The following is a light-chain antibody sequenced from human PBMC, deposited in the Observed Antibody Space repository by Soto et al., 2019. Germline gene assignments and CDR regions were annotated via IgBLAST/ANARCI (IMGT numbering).Light chain of an antibody. J-gene: IGKJ5*01. CDR2: GAS. Sequence: EILVTQSPATLSVSPGERATLSCRASEVVTTNLAWYQQKPGQAPRLLIYGASTRAAGIPARFSGSGSGTYFTLTISSVQSEDFAVYYCQQYSNWPPITFGQGTRLEIK. V-gene: IGKV3-15*01. CDR1: EVVTTN. CDR3: QQYSNWPPIT.